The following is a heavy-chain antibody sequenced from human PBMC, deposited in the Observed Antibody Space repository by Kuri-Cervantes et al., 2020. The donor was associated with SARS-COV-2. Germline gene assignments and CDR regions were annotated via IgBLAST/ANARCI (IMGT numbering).Heavy chain of an antibody. J-gene: IGHJ5*02. CDR2: ISGSGGST. CDR1: GFTFSGYA. D-gene: IGHD2-2*02. CDR3: AKDLTFVVAAPAVIRATKALPIT. Sequence: GGSLRLSCAASGFTFSGYAMSWVRQAPGKGLEWVSAISGSGGSTYYADSVKGRFTISRDNSKNTLYLQMNSLRAEDTAVYYCAKDLTFVVAAPAVIRATKALPITWGQGTLVTVSS. V-gene: IGHV3-23*01.